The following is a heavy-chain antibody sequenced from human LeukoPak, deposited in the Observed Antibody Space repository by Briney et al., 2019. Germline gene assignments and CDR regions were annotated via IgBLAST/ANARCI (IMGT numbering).Heavy chain of an antibody. D-gene: IGHD6-19*01. CDR2: IYYSGST. Sequence: LSETLSLTCTVSGGSISSYYWSWIRQPPGKGLEWIGYIYYSGSTNYNPSLKSRVTISVDTSKNQFSLKLSSVTAADTAVYYCARDLRAVRGWFDPWGQGTLVTVSS. J-gene: IGHJ5*02. V-gene: IGHV4-59*01. CDR3: ARDLRAVRGWFDP. CDR1: GGSISSYY.